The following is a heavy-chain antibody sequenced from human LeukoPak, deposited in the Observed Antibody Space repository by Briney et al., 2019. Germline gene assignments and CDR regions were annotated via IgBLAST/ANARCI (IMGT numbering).Heavy chain of an antibody. Sequence: SETLSLTCAVYGGSFSGYCWSWIRQPPGKGLEWIGETNHSGSTNYNPSLKSRVTISVDTSKNQFSLKLSSVTAADTAVYYCARARGSYPDYWGQGTLVTVSS. CDR2: TNHSGST. CDR1: GGSFSGYC. J-gene: IGHJ4*02. D-gene: IGHD1-26*01. CDR3: ARARGSYPDY. V-gene: IGHV4-34*01.